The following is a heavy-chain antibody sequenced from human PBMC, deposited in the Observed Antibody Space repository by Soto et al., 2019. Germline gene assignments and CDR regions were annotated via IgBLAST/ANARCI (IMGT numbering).Heavy chain of an antibody. CDR2: IKEDGSYK. CDR3: VRGTSNPGLDN. D-gene: IGHD1-7*01. V-gene: IGHV3-7*03. J-gene: IGHJ4*02. Sequence: GGSLRLSCAASGFTFSNYWMNWVRQAPGKGLEWVANIKEDGSYKNYVDSVKGRFTISRDNAKNALYLQINSLGAEDTAVYYCVRGTSNPGLDNWGQGTLVTVSS. CDR1: GFTFSNYW.